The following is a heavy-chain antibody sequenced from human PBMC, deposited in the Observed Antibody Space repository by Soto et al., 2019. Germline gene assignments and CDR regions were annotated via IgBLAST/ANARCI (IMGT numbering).Heavy chain of an antibody. Sequence: ASVKVSCKASGYTFTSYYMNWVRQAPGQGLEWLGIINPSGGYTTYAQRFLGRVTMTSDTSTSTVHMELGSLTSEDTAVYYCASTWNASYYYYGMDVWGQGTTVTVSS. V-gene: IGHV1-46*01. CDR2: INPSGGYT. CDR3: ASTWNASYYYYGMDV. D-gene: IGHD1-1*01. J-gene: IGHJ6*02. CDR1: GYTFTSYY.